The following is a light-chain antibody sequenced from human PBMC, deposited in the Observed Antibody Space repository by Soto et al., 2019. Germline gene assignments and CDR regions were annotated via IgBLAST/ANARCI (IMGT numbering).Light chain of an antibody. J-gene: IGKJ1*01. CDR1: QGIGKD. Sequence: DIQMTQSPSSLSASVGDRVTITCRASQGIGKDLGWYQQRPGKAPNRLIYAASTLQSGVPSRFSGSGSGTEFTLTISSLQPEDCTTDYCLQHNSYPRTVGRGTKVEIK. CDR3: LQHNSYPRT. CDR2: AAS. V-gene: IGKV1-17*01.